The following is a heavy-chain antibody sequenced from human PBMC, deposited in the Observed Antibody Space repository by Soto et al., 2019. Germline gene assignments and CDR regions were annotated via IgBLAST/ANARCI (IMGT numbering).Heavy chain of an antibody. V-gene: IGHV3-23*01. Sequence: GGSLRLSCAASGFTFGNYCINWVRQAPWKGLEWVSGISGGGGSTYYADSVKGRFTISRDPSKNTIFLEMNSLRAEDTAVYYCAKGFIVVVTVIRPDDGFDAWGQGTLVTVSS. D-gene: IGHD2-21*02. J-gene: IGHJ5*01. CDR1: GFTFGNYC. CDR2: ISGGGGST. CDR3: AKGFIVVVTVIRPDDGFDA.